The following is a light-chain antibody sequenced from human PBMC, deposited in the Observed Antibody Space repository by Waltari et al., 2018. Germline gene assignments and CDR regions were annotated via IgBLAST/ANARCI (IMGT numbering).Light chain of an antibody. J-gene: IGKJ2*01. CDR3: QQYRDWPPYT. V-gene: IGKV3D-15*01. Sequence: EVVMTQSPATLSVSPGERATLTCRASQSVANDVAWYQTKSGQAPRLLIYGTSTRAAGIPARFSGSGSGTEFTLTISGLEAEDFAVYYCQQYRDWPPYTFGQGTKLEIK. CDR2: GTS. CDR1: QSVAND.